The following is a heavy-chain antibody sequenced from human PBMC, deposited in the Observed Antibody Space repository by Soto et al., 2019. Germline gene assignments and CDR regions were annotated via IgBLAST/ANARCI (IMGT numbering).Heavy chain of an antibody. CDR1: GYTFTSYG. D-gene: IGHD3-22*01. V-gene: IGHV1-18*01. CDR2: ISAYNGNT. J-gene: IGHJ5*02. Sequence: ASVKVSCKASGYTFTSYGISWVRQAPGQGLEWMGWISAYNGNTNYAQKLQGRATMTTDTFTSTAYMELRSLRSDDTAVYYCARGDSSGYYYRWFDPWDQGTLVTVSS. CDR3: ARGDSSGYYYRWFDP.